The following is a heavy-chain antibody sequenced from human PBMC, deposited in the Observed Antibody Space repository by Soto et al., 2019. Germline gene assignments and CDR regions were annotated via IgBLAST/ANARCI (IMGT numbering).Heavy chain of an antibody. CDR1: GGSISSGDYY. V-gene: IGHV4-30-4*01. CDR3: ARAEGSSPWGEWFDP. D-gene: IGHD6-6*01. J-gene: IGHJ5*02. CDR2: IYYSGST. Sequence: LSLACTVSGGSISSGDYYWSWIRQPPGKGLEWIGYIYYSGSTYYNPSLKSRVTISVDTSKNQFSLKLSSVTAADTAVYYCARAEGSSPWGEWFDPWGQGTLVTVSS.